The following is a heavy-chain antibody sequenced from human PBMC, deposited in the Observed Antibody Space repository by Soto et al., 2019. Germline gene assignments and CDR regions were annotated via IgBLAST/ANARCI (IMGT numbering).Heavy chain of an antibody. V-gene: IGHV3-23*01. CDR2: IYGNCRST. Sequence: EVQLLESGGGLVQPAGSLRLSCAASGFTFSIYTMSWFRQAPGKGLEWVSSIYGNCRSTFYSASVKGRFTISRDNSGNTVSLQLSSLRAEDTAIYYCGRDFTPDSRGDIDDWGQGSLVTFCS. CDR3: GRDFTPDSRGDIDD. CDR1: GFTFSIYT. J-gene: IGHJ4*02. D-gene: IGHD2-21*02.